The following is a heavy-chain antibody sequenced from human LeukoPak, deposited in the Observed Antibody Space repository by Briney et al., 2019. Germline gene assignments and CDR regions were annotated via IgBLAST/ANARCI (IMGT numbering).Heavy chain of an antibody. CDR3: AKDTPITIFGVVTLFDY. J-gene: IGHJ4*02. CDR2: ISGSGGST. CDR1: GFTFSSYA. D-gene: IGHD3-3*01. V-gene: IGHV3-23*01. Sequence: PGGSLRLSCAASGFTFSSYAMSWVRQAPGKGLEWVSAISGSGGSTYYADSVKGRFTISRDNSKNTLYLQMNSLRAEDTAVYYCAKDTPITIFGVVTLFDYWGQGTLVTVSS.